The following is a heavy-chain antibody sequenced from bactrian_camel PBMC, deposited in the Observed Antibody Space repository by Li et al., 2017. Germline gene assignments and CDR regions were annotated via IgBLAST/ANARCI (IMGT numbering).Heavy chain of an antibody. CDR3: ATQGEWAYIN. CDR1: GFTLRSFV. CDR2: IVNDGSNT. V-gene: IGHV3S14*01. J-gene: IGHJ4*01. D-gene: IGHD1*01. Sequence: QLVESGGGSVQAGGSLRLSCAASGFTLRSFVMSWVRQAPGKGLEWVSTIVNDGSNTYYVDSVKGRFTIFRDNAKNTLYLQLNSLKSEDASVYYCATQGEWAYINWGQGTQVTVS.